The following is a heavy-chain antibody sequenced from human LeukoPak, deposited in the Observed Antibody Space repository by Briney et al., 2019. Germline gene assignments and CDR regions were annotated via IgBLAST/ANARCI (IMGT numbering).Heavy chain of an antibody. J-gene: IGHJ4*02. CDR1: GYTFTSYD. CDR2: IIPIFGIA. D-gene: IGHD5-24*01. Sequence: GASVKVSCKASGYTFTSYDINWVRQATGQGLEWMGRIIPIFGIANYAQKFQGRVTITADKSTSTAYMELSSLRSEDTAVYYCARATRDGYPFDYWGQGTLVTVSS. V-gene: IGHV1-69*04. CDR3: ARATRDGYPFDY.